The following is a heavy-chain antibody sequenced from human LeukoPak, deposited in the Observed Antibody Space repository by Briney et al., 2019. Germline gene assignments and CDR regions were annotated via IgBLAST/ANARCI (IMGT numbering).Heavy chain of an antibody. D-gene: IGHD3-10*01. Sequence: PGGSLRLSCAASGFTFSSYWMSWVRQAPGRGLEWVANIKQDGSEKYYVDSVKGRFTISRDNAKKSLYLQMNSLRAEDTAVCHCARDSVVRGVIITSFDHWGQGTLVTVSS. CDR1: GFTFSSYW. CDR3: ARDSVVRGVIITSFDH. CDR2: IKQDGSEK. J-gene: IGHJ4*02. V-gene: IGHV3-7*01.